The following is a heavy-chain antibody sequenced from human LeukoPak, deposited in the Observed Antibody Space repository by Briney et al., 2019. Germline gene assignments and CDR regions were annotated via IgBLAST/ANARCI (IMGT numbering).Heavy chain of an antibody. CDR3: AKEASSGFTRGGAFDI. Sequence: GGSLRLSCAASGFTFSSYAMSWVRQAPGKGLEWVSAISGSGGSTYYADSVKGRFTISRDNSKNTLYLQMNSLRAEDTAVYYCAKEASSGFTRGGAFDIWGQGTMVTVSS. J-gene: IGHJ3*02. CDR1: GFTFSSYA. CDR2: ISGSGGST. V-gene: IGHV3-23*01. D-gene: IGHD3-22*01.